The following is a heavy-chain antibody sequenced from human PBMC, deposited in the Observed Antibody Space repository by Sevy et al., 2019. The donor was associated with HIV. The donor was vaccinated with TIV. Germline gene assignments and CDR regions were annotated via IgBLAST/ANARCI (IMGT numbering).Heavy chain of an antibody. V-gene: IGHV3-30*04. D-gene: IGHD3-22*01. CDR3: ASHYYDSTGYYFPLDY. CDR1: GFTFSSYA. Sequence: GGSLRLSCTASGFTFSSYAMYWVRQAPGKGLEWVAVISYDGNNKDYADSVKGRFTISRDKSKNTLYLQMNSLRAEDTAVYYCASHYYDSTGYYFPLDYWGQGTLVTVSS. J-gene: IGHJ4*02. CDR2: ISYDGNNK.